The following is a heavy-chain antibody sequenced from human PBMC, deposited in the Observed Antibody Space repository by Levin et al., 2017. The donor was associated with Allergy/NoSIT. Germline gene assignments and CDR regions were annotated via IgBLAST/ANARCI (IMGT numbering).Heavy chain of an antibody. CDR1: GFTFSSYA. CDR2: ISGSGGST. CDR3: AKDCCKQGLFDY. J-gene: IGHJ4*02. V-gene: IGHV3-23*01. Sequence: GESLKISCAASGFTFSSYAMSWVRQAPGKGLEWVSAISGSGGSTYYADSVKGRFTISRDNSKNTLYLQMNSLRAEDTAVYYCAKDCCKQGLFDYWGQGTLVTVSS. D-gene: IGHD2/OR15-2a*01.